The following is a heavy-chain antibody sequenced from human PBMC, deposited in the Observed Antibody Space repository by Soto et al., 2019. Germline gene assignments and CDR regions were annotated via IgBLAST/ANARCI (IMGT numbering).Heavy chain of an antibody. Sequence: QGQLQESGPGLVKPSETLSLTCTVFGGSIHSYYWSWIRQPPGKGLGWIGYIYYSGSSNYHPTLKSRVAISVDTSNNQFSLKMSSVTAAYTAVYYCARGYGANSYKTFDDWGKGTLVTVSS. CDR2: IYYSGSS. D-gene: IGHD4-17*01. J-gene: IGHJ4*02. CDR3: ARGYGANSYKTFDD. CDR1: GGSIHSYY. V-gene: IGHV4-59*01.